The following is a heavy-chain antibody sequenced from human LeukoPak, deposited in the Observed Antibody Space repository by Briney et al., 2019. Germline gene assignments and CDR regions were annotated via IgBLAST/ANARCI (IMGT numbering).Heavy chain of an antibody. CDR1: GGSISSFY. J-gene: IGHJ4*02. Sequence: SETLSLTCTVSGGSISSFYWSWIRQPPGKGLEGIGFIYYSGNTIYNPSLKSRVTISVDTSKNQFSLNLSSVTAADTAVYYCARHVHSGYDPSLDYWGQGTLVTVSS. D-gene: IGHD5-12*01. CDR3: ARHVHSGYDPSLDY. CDR2: IYYSGNT. V-gene: IGHV4-59*08.